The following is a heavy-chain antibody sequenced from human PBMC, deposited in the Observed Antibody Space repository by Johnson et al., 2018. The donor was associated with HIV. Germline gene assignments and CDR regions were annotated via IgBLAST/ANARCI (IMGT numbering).Heavy chain of an antibody. J-gene: IGHJ3*02. D-gene: IGHD6-13*01. CDR1: GLTFSSYA. CDR2: ISYDGSNK. Sequence: QMQLVESGGGVVQPGRSLRLSCAASGLTFSSYAMHWVRQAPGKGLEWVAVISYDGSNKYYADSVKGRFSISRDNSKNTLHLQMNSLRAEDTAVYYCARDTSIAATGDAFDTWGQGTMVTVSA. V-gene: IGHV3-30-3*01. CDR3: ARDTSIAATGDAFDT.